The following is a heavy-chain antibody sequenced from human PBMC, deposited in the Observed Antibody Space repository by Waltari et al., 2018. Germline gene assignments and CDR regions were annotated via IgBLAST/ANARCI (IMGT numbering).Heavy chain of an antibody. J-gene: IGHJ3*01. Sequence: EMQLVVSGGGLVQPGGSLSLSCAASGFTFSGDWMHWVRQAPGKGLVWVSRINSVGSTTNYADSVKGRFTISRDNAKNTLYLQMNSLRAEDTAVYFCARRREYSGTYYAFDVWGQGTMVIVSS. V-gene: IGHV3-74*01. CDR2: INSVGSTT. CDR1: GFTFSGDW. CDR3: ARRREYSGTYYAFDV. D-gene: IGHD3-10*01.